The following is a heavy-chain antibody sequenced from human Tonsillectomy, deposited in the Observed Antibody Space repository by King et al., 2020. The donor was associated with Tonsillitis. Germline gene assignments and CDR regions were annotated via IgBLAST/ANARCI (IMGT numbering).Heavy chain of an antibody. V-gene: IGHV4-34*01. D-gene: IGHD2-2*02. CDR1: GGSFSGYY. CDR2: INHSGST. CDR3: ARRGYWSTTSCYTPSYYYYMDV. J-gene: IGHJ6*03. Sequence: VQLQQWGAGLLKPSETLSLTCAVFGGSFSGYYWSWIRQRPGKVLELLGEINHSGSTNSIPSLKSQVPIHVDTSKSQLSLKLISVTAADTAVYYCARRGYWSTTSCYTPSYYYYMDVWGKGTTVTVSS.